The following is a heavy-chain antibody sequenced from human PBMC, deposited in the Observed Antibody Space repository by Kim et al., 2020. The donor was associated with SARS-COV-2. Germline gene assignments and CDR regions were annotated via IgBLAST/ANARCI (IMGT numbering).Heavy chain of an antibody. Sequence: SVKVSCKASGGTFSSYAISWVRQAPGQGLEWMGGIIPIFGTANYAQKFQGRVTITADESTSTAYMELSSLRSEDTAVYYCARDPDMVRGVIITNYFDYWGQGTLVTVSS. J-gene: IGHJ4*02. CDR3: ARDPDMVRGVIITNYFDY. V-gene: IGHV1-69*13. D-gene: IGHD3-10*01. CDR1: GGTFSSYA. CDR2: IIPIFGTA.